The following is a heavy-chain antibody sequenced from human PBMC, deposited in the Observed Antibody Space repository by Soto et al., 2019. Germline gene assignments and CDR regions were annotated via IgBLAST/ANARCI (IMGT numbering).Heavy chain of an antibody. J-gene: IGHJ6*02. CDR2: ISYDGSNK. CDR1: GFTFSSYG. V-gene: IGHV3-30*18. CDR3: AKEYSGYGMSRPIGSGYYYYGMDV. Sequence: GGSLRLSCAASGFTFSSYGMHWVRQAPGKGLEWVAVISYDGSNKYYADSVKGRFTISRDNSKNTLYLQMNSLRAEDTAVYYCAKEYSGYGMSRPIGSGYYYYGMDVWGQGTTVTVSS. D-gene: IGHD3-10*01.